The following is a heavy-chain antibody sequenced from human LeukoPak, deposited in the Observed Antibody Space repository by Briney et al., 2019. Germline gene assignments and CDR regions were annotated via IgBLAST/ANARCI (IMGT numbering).Heavy chain of an antibody. D-gene: IGHD6-19*01. J-gene: IGHJ4*02. V-gene: IGHV3-7*01. CDR3: ALGWYAIDH. CDR2: IKQDGSEK. Sequence: GGSLRLSCAASGFTFSSYWMSWVRQAPGKGLEWVANIKQDGSEKYYVDSVKGRFTISRDNSKNTLYLQMNSLRAEDTAVYYCALGWYAIDHWGQGTLVTVSS. CDR1: GFTFSSYW.